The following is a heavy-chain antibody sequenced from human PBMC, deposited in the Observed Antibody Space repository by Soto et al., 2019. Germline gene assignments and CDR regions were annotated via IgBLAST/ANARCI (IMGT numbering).Heavy chain of an antibody. CDR1: GFTVSSNY. V-gene: IGHV3-53*01. CDR2: IYSGGST. D-gene: IGHD3-22*01. J-gene: IGHJ3*02. Sequence: HPGGSLRLSCAASGFTVSSNYMSWVRQAPGKGLEWVSVIYSGGSTYYADSVKGRFTISRDNSKNTLYLQMNSLRAEDTAVYYCARDYYDSSGYYILAFDIWGQGTMVTVSS. CDR3: ARDYYDSSGYYILAFDI.